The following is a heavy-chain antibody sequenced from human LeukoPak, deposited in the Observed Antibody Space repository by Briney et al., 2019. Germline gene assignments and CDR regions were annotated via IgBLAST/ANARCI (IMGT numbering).Heavy chain of an antibody. CDR3: ARGSFGSGSHYNQRDY. D-gene: IGHD3-10*01. V-gene: IGHV3-21*01. CDR2: ISSSSSYI. J-gene: IGHJ4*02. CDR1: GFTFSSYS. Sequence: GGSLRLSCAASGFTFSSYSMNWVRQAPGKGLEWVSSISSSSSYIYYADSVKGRFTISRDNAKNSLYLQMNSLRAEDTAVYYCARGSFGSGSHYNQRDYWGQGTLVTVSS.